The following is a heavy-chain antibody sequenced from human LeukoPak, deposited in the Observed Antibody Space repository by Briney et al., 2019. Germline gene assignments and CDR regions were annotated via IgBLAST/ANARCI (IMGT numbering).Heavy chain of an antibody. CDR2: ISGDGDST. V-gene: IGHV3-43*02. D-gene: IGHD3-10*01. Sequence: PGGSLRLSCAASGFTFDDYAMHWVRQAPGKGLEWVSLISGDGDSTYYADSVKGRLTISRDNSKNSPSLQMNSLRPEDTALYYCSKDIGDYYASGGPPINEYYFYGMDGWGQGTTVTVS. J-gene: IGHJ6*02. CDR1: GFTFDDYA. CDR3: SKDIGDYYASGGPPINEYYFYGMDG.